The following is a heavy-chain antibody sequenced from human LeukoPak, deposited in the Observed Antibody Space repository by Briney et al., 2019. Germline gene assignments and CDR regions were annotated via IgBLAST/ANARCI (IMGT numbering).Heavy chain of an antibody. J-gene: IGHJ4*02. CDR2: IYYSGSA. V-gene: IGHV4-39*07. D-gene: IGHD5-18*01. Sequence: PSETLSLTCTVSGGSISSSSYYWGWIRQPPGKGLEWIGSIYYSGSAYYNPSLKSRVTISVDTSKNHFSLKLSSVTAADTAVYYCARLRGYSYGLFDYWGQGTLVTVSS. CDR1: GGSISSSSYY. CDR3: ARLRGYSYGLFDY.